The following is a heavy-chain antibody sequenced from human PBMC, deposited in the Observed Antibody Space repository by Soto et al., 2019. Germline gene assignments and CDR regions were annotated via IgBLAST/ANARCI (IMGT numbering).Heavy chain of an antibody. CDR2: ISGSGGST. D-gene: IGHD3-22*01. CDR3: AKDFPTMILVPDAFLI. V-gene: IGHV3-23*01. CDR1: GFTFSSYA. Sequence: GGSLRLSCAASGFTFSSYAMSWVRQAPGKGLEWVSAISGSGGSTYYADSVKGRFTISRDNSKNTLYLQMNSLRAEDTAVYYCAKDFPTMILVPDAFLIWGPGTLLTVS. J-gene: IGHJ3*02.